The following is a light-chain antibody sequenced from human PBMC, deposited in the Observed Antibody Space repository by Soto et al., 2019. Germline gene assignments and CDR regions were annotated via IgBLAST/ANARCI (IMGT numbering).Light chain of an antibody. CDR2: DVS. J-gene: IGLJ1*01. Sequence: QSALTQPRSVSGSPGQSVTISCTGTSSDVGGYNYVSWYQQHPGKAPKLMIYDVSKRPSGVPDRFSVSKSGNTASLTISGLYSEDEADYYCCSSAGSYSYVFGTRTKVTVL. CDR1: SSDVGGYNY. CDR3: CSSAGSYSYV. V-gene: IGLV2-11*01.